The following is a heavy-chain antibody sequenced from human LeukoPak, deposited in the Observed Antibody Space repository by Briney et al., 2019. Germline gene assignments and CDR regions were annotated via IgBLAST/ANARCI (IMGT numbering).Heavy chain of an antibody. Sequence: GGSLRLSCAASGFTFSSYSMNWVRQAPGKGLEWVSSISSSSSYIYYADSVKGRFTISRDNAKNSLYLQMNSLRAEDTAVYYCYSGPYGSGSYYNANYYMDVWGRGTTVTVSS. CDR3: YSGPYGSGSYYNANYYMDV. V-gene: IGHV3-21*01. J-gene: IGHJ6*03. D-gene: IGHD3-10*01. CDR1: GFTFSSYS. CDR2: ISSSSSYI.